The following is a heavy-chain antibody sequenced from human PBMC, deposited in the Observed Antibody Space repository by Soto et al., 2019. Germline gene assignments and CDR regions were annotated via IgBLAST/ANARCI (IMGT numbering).Heavy chain of an antibody. J-gene: IGHJ4*02. Sequence: SETLSLTCAVYVGSVSGYYWSWIRQPPGKGLEWIGEINHSGSTNYNPSLKSRVTISVDTSKNQFSLKLSSVTAADTAVYNSGLSIHPYYFDLWGQGTLVTVSS. CDR2: INHSGST. V-gene: IGHV4-34*01. CDR1: VGSVSGYY. CDR3: GLSIHPYYFDL. D-gene: IGHD3-9*01.